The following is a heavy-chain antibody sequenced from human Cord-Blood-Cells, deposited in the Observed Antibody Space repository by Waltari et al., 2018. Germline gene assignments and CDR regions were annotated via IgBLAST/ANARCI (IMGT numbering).Heavy chain of an antibody. V-gene: IGHV3-7*01. CDR3: ARWVGNWFDP. J-gene: IGHJ5*02. CDR2: IKQDGSEK. CDR1: GFPFISYW. Sequence: EVQLVESGGGLVQPGGSLRLSCAASGFPFISYWMSWVRQAPGKGLEWVANIKQDGSEKYYGDSVKGRFTISRDNAKNSLYLQMNSLRAEDTAVYYCARWVGNWFDPWGQGTLVTVSS.